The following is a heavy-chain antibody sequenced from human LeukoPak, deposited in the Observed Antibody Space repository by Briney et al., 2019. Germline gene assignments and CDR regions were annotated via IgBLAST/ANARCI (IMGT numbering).Heavy chain of an antibody. J-gene: IGHJ5*02. Sequence: SEXXSXXCTXSGXXISSYYXXWIRQPPGKGLEWIGYIYYSGSTNYNPSLKSRITMSVDTSKNQFSLKLNSVTAADTAVYYCARHYGPWGQGTLVTVSS. V-gene: IGHV4-59*08. D-gene: IGHD3-10*01. CDR2: IYYSGST. CDR1: GXXISSYY. CDR3: ARHYGP.